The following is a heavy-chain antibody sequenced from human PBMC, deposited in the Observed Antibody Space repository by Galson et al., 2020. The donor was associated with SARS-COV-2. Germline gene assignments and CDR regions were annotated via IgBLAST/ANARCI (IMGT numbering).Heavy chain of an antibody. CDR3: ARDVDVDTAMLNYYYYGMDV. D-gene: IGHD5-18*01. J-gene: IGHJ6*02. V-gene: IGHV1-18*01. CDR1: GYTFTSYG. CDR2: TSAYKGKT. Sequence: ASVKVSCKASGYTFTSYGISWVRQAPGQGPEWMGWTSAYKGKTNYAQKLQGRVTMTTDTATSTAYMELRSLRSDDTAVYYCARDVDVDTAMLNYYYYGMDVWGQGTTVTVSS.